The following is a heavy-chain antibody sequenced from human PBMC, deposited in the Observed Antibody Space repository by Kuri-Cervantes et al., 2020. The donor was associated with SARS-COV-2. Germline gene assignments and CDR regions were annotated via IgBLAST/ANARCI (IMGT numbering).Heavy chain of an antibody. CDR3: ARDRLDSSGYDVGFDY. CDR2: IYYSGST. J-gene: IGHJ4*02. Sequence: SETLSLTCTVSGGSISSYYWSWIRQPPGKGLEWIGYIYYSGSTNYNPSLKSRVTISVDTSKNQFSLKLSSVTAADTAVYYCARDRLDSSGYDVGFDYWGQGTLVTVSS. V-gene: IGHV4-59*12. CDR1: GGSISSYY. D-gene: IGHD3-22*01.